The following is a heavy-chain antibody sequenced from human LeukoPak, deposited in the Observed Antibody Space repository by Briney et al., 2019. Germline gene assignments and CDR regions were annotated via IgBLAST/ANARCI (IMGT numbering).Heavy chain of an antibody. J-gene: IGHJ5*02. CDR1: GFTFSSYA. V-gene: IGHV3-23*01. CDR3: AKDVAARPGYNWFDP. Sequence: PGGSLRLSCAASGFTFSSYAMSWVRQAPGKGLERVSAISGSGGSTYYADSVKGRFTISRDNSKNTLYLQMNSLRAEDTAVYYCAKDVAARPGYNWFDPWGQGTLVTVSS. CDR2: ISGSGGST. D-gene: IGHD6-6*01.